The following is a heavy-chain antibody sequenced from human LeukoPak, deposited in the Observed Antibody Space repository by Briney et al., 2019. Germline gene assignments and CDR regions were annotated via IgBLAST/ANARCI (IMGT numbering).Heavy chain of an antibody. J-gene: IGHJ4*02. CDR3: ARGLGMSELERPGDFDY. CDR1: GYTFTSYD. Sequence: GASVKVSCKASGYTFTSYDSNWVRQATGQGLEWMGWMNPNSGNTGYAQKFQGRVTMTRNTSISTAYMELSGLRSEDTAVYYCARGLGMSELERPGDFDYWGQGTLVTVSS. CDR2: MNPNSGNT. V-gene: IGHV1-8*01. D-gene: IGHD1-1*01.